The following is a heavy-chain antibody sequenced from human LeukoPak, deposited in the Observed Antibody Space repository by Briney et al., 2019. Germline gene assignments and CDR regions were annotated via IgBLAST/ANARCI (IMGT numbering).Heavy chain of an antibody. Sequence: PGGSLRLSCAASGFTFSSYAMSWVRQAPAKGLEWVSAISGSGGSTYYADSVKGRFTISRDNSKNTLYLQMNSLRAEDTAVYYCAKTWDIWGSYRYVDYWGQGTLVTVSS. J-gene: IGHJ4*02. CDR3: AKTWDIWGSYRYVDY. CDR2: ISGSGGST. D-gene: IGHD3-16*02. V-gene: IGHV3-23*01. CDR1: GFTFSSYA.